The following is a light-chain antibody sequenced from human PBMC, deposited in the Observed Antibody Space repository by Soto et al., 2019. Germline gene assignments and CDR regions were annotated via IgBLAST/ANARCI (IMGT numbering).Light chain of an antibody. J-gene: IGKJ2*01. Sequence: DIQMTQSPSTLSASVGDRVTVTCRASQEIGSFLAWYQQKPGKAPKLLIYLASRLESGVPSRFSGSGSGTEFTLTISGLQPDDFATYFCQQYNPHSVYTFGPGTKLEIK. CDR2: LAS. V-gene: IGKV1-5*03. CDR3: QQYNPHSVYT. CDR1: QEIGSF.